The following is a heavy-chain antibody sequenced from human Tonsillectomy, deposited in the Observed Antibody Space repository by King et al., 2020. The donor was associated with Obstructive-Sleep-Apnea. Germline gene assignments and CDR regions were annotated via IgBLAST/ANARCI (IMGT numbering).Heavy chain of an antibody. V-gene: IGHV4-39*07. CDR2: IYYSGST. CDR1: GGSISSSSYY. CDR3: ARAWRVVPAADAFDI. D-gene: IGHD2-2*01. Sequence: LQLQESGPGLVKPSETLSLTCTVSGGSISSSSYYWGWIRQPPGKGLEWIGSIYYSGSTYYSPSLKSRVTISVDTSKTQFSLKLNSVTAADTAVYYCARAWRVVPAADAFDIWGQGTMVTVSS. J-gene: IGHJ3*02.